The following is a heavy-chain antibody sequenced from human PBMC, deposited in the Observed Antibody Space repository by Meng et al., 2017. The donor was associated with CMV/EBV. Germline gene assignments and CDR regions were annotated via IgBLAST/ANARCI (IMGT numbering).Heavy chain of an antibody. J-gene: IGHJ4*02. CDR3: ARSSIVVVPAARSFDY. Sequence: SVKVSCKASGGTFSSYAISWVRQAPGRGLEWMGGIIPIFGTANYAQKFQGRVTITTDESTSTAYMELSSLRSEDTAVYYCARSSIVVVPAARSFDYWGQGTLVTVSS. V-gene: IGHV1-69*05. CDR1: GGTFSSYA. CDR2: IIPIFGTA. D-gene: IGHD2-2*01.